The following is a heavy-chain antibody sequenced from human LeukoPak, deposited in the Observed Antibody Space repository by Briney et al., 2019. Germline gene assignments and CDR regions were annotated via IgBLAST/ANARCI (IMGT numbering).Heavy chain of an antibody. Sequence: SVKVSCKASGGTVSSYTISWVRQAPGPGLEWMGRIIPILGIANYAQKFQGRVTITADKSTSTAYMELSSLRSEDTAVYYCARDRNGGNLVDYWGQGTLVTVSS. CDR3: ARDRNGGNLVDY. D-gene: IGHD4-23*01. J-gene: IGHJ4*02. CDR2: IIPILGIA. CDR1: GGTVSSYT. V-gene: IGHV1-69*04.